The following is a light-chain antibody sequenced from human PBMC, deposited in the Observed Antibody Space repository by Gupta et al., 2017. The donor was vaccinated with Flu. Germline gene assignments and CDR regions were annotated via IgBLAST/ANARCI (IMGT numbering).Light chain of an antibody. V-gene: IGLV1-40*01. CDR2: SGT. CDR3: QSYDNSISAWV. CDR1: SIIGVGFV. Sequence: SIIGVGFVPRWYLRLPGSAPKLLVFSGTHRPSGVPERLSGSKLGTSGSLAISGLQADDEGDYYCQSYDNSISAWVFGGGTKLTVL. J-gene: IGLJ3*02.